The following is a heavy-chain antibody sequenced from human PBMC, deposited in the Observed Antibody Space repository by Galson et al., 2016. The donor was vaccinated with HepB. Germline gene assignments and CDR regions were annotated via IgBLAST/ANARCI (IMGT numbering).Heavy chain of an antibody. CDR3: ARLYSGYCRVFDQ. V-gene: IGHV3-7*01. CDR1: GFIFSDYW. J-gene: IGHJ4*02. Sequence: SLRLSCAASGFIFSDYWMSWVRQAPGKGLEWVANIRKDESEKYYAESVKGRFTVSRDNAKRTVFLDLNSLRDEDTAVYYCARLYSGYCRVFDQWGQGTLVTVSS. CDR2: IRKDESEK. D-gene: IGHD5-12*01.